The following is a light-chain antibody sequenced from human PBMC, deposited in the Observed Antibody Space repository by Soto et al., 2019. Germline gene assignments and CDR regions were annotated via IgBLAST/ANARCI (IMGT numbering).Light chain of an antibody. CDR3: QQYNSYPWT. V-gene: IGKV1-5*01. Sequence: DIQMSQSPSTLSASVGDRVTITCRASQSISNWLAWYHQKPGKAPNLLIYDASTLESGVPSRFSGSGSGTEFTLTISSLRPDDFATYYCQQYNSYPWTFGQGTKVDIK. CDR1: QSISNW. J-gene: IGKJ1*01. CDR2: DAS.